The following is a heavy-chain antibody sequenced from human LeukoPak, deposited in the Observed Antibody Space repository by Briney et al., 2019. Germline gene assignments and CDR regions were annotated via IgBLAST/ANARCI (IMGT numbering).Heavy chain of an antibody. D-gene: IGHD5-24*01. CDR3: ARGMGDGYTGVRGEFDS. J-gene: IGHJ4*02. V-gene: IGHV1-46*01. CDR1: GYTFTNYY. CDR2: ITASGGST. Sequence: ASVTVSCKASGYTFTNYYMHWVRQAPGQGLEWMGIITASGGSTTYAQKFQGRVTMTRDTSTCTVYLELNSLRSEDTAVYYCARGMGDGYTGVRGEFDSWGQGTLVTVSS.